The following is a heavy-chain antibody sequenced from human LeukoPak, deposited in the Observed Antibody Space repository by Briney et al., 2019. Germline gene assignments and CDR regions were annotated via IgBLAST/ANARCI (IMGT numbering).Heavy chain of an antibody. CDR2: ISAYNGNT. CDR1: GYTFTSYG. V-gene: IGHV1-18*01. J-gene: IGHJ4*02. Sequence: ASVKVSCKASGYTFTSYGISWVRQAPGQGLECMGWISAYNGNTNYAQKLQGRVTMTTDTSTSTDYMELRSLRSDDTAVYYCARDQFPLYSSSWCPFDYWGQGTLVTVSS. CDR3: ARDQFPLYSSSWCPFDY. D-gene: IGHD6-13*01.